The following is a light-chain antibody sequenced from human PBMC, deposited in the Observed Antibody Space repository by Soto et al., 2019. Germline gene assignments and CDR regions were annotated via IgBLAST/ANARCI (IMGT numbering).Light chain of an antibody. Sequence: QSVLTQPASVSGSPGQSITISCTGTSSDVGGYNYVSWYQQHPGNAPKLLIYEVSNRPSGVSNRFSGSKSGNTASLTISGLQAEDEADYYCSSYTSSSTLLYVFGTGTQLTVL. CDR3: SSYTSSSTLLYV. CDR1: SSDVGGYNY. CDR2: EVS. J-gene: IGLJ1*01. V-gene: IGLV2-14*01.